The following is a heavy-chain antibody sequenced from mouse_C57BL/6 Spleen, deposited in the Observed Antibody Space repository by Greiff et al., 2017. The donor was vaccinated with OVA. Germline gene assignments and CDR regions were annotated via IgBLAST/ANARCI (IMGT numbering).Heavy chain of an antibody. D-gene: IGHD2-3*01. CDR2: IRSKSNNYAT. J-gene: IGHJ1*03. CDR1: GFSFNTYA. V-gene: IGHV10-1*01. CDR3: VRHYDGYYGYFDV. Sequence: EVQVVESGGGLVQPKGSLKLSCAASGFSFNTYAMNWVRQAPGKGLEWVARIRSKSNNYATYYADSVKDRFTISRDDSESMLYLQMNNLKTEDSAMYYCVRHYDGYYGYFDVWGTGTTVTVSS.